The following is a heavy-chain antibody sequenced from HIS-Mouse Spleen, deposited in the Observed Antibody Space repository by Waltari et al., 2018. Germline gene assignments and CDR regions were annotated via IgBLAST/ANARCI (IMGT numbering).Heavy chain of an antibody. D-gene: IGHD6-13*01. CDR3: AREIPYSSSWYDWYFDL. J-gene: IGHJ2*01. V-gene: IGHV4-39*07. CDR1: GGSISSSSYC. CDR2: IYYSGST. Sequence: QLQLPESGPGLVKPSETLSLTCTVSGGSISSSSYCWGWIRQPPGKGLAWSGGIYYSGSTYYNPSLKSRVTISVDTSKNQFSLKLSSVTAADTAVYYCAREIPYSSSWYDWYFDLWGRGTLVTVSS.